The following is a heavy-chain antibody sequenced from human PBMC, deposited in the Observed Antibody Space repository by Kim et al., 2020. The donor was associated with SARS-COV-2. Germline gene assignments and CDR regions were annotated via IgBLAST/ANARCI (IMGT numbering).Heavy chain of an antibody. D-gene: IGHD6-13*01. Sequence: GGSLRLSCAASGFSFSDYYIGWIRQGPGKGLEWVSYISSRGTTIYSADSVRGRFTISRDNGKSSLYLQMNSVRAEDTAVYYCARRYTSSWFFDYWGQGTLVTVSS. V-gene: IGHV3-11*04. CDR1: GFSFSDYY. CDR2: ISSRGTTI. J-gene: IGHJ4*02. CDR3: ARRYTSSWFFDY.